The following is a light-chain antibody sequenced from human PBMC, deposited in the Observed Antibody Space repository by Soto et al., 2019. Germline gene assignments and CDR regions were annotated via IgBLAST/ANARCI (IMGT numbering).Light chain of an antibody. V-gene: IGKV4-1*01. J-gene: IGKJ5*01. Sequence: DIVMTQSPDSLAVSLGERATLNCKSSQSVLYTSNNKNYLAWYRQKPGQPPKLLIYWASTRESGVPDRFSGSGSGTDFTLTISSLQAEDVAVYYCQQYYSTPITFGQRTRLEIK. CDR1: QSVLYTSNNKNY. CDR2: WAS. CDR3: QQYYSTPIT.